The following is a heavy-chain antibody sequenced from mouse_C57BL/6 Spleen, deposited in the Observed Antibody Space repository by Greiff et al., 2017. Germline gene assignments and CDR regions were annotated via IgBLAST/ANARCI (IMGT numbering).Heavy chain of an antibody. Sequence: QVQLQQSGAELARPGASVKMSCKASGYTFTSYTMHWVKQRPGQGLEWIGYINPSSGYTKYNQKFKDKATLTADKSSSTAYMQLSSLTSEDSAVYYCARVFSNYEGGYYFDYWGQGTTLTVSS. CDR1: GYTFTSYT. CDR3: ARVFSNYEGGYYFDY. J-gene: IGHJ2*01. D-gene: IGHD2-5*01. CDR2: INPSSGYT. V-gene: IGHV1-4*01.